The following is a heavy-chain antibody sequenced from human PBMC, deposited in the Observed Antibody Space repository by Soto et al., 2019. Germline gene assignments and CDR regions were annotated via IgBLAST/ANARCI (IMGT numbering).Heavy chain of an antibody. D-gene: IGHD6-13*01. CDR2: IYYSGST. CDR1: GGSISSSSYY. Sequence: PSETLSLTCTVSGGSISSSSYYWGWIRQPPGKGLEWIGSIYYSGSTYYNPSLKSRVTISVDTSKNQFSLKLSSVTAADTAVYYCARHERYSRPFNPAFDIWGQGTMVTVSS. CDR3: ARHERYSRPFNPAFDI. J-gene: IGHJ3*02. V-gene: IGHV4-39*01.